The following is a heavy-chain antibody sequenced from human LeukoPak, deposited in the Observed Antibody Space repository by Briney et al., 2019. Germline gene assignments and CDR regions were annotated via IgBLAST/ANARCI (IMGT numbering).Heavy chain of an antibody. D-gene: IGHD2-2*01. CDR3: ARQLGYCSSTSCWPGLGRARSSFDY. Sequence: SETLSLTCTVSGDSISSSSYYRGWVRQPPGKGLEWIGSIFYSGSTYYNPSLKSRVTISVDTSKNQSSLKLSSVTAADTAVYYCARQLGYCSSTSCWPGLGRARSSFDYWGQGTLVTVSS. CDR1: GDSISSSSYY. CDR2: IFYSGST. J-gene: IGHJ4*02. V-gene: IGHV4-39*07.